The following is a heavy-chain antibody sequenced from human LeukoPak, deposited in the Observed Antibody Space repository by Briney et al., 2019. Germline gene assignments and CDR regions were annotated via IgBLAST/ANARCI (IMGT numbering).Heavy chain of an antibody. D-gene: IGHD6-13*01. CDR2: IWYDGSNK. CDR3: ARDLTYSIAAAGDDAFDI. Sequence: GGSLRLSCAASGFTFSSYGMHWVRQAPGKGLEWVAVIWYDGSNKYYTDSVKGRFTISRDNSKNTLYLQMNSLRAEDTAVYYCARDLTYSIAAAGDDAFDIWGQGTMVTVSS. CDR1: GFTFSSYG. V-gene: IGHV3-33*01. J-gene: IGHJ3*02.